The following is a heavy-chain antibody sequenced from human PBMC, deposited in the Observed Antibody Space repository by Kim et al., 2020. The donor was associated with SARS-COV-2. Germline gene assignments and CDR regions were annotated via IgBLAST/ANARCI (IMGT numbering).Heavy chain of an antibody. V-gene: IGHV3-9*01. CDR3: AKGPISDILTGFDY. CDR2: ISWNSGSI. D-gene: IGHD3-9*01. Sequence: GGSLRLSCAASGFTFDDYAMHWVRQAPGKGLEWVSGISWNSGSIGYADSVKGRFTISRDNAKNSLYLQMNSLRAEDTALYYCAKGPISDILTGFDYWGQGTLVTVSS. CDR1: GFTFDDYA. J-gene: IGHJ4*02.